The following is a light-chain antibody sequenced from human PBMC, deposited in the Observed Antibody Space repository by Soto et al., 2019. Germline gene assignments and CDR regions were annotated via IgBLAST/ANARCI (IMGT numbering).Light chain of an antibody. CDR3: QQSYTTPLYS. CDR2: AAS. Sequence: DIQMTQSPSSLSASVGDRVTITCRASQNIIFYLNWYQQKPGEAPKLLIYAASNLQSGVPSRFSVSGSGTDFTLGITSLQPDDVATYFCQQSYTTPLYSFGEGIKVEVK. CDR1: QNIIFY. V-gene: IGKV1-39*01. J-gene: IGKJ2*01.